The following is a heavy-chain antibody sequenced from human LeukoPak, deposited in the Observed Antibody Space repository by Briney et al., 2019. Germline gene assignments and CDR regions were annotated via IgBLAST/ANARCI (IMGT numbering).Heavy chain of an antibody. V-gene: IGHV4-4*09. D-gene: IGHD2-2*01. CDR3: ARLIVVPPGGGMDV. J-gene: IGHJ6*03. CDR2: IYTSGST. CDR1: GDSINNYY. Sequence: SETLSLTCTVSGDSINNYYWSWIRQPPGKGLERIGYIYTSGSTNYNPSLKSRVTISLDTSKNQFSLKLSSVPAADTAVYYCARLIVVPPGGGMDVWGKGTTVTVSS.